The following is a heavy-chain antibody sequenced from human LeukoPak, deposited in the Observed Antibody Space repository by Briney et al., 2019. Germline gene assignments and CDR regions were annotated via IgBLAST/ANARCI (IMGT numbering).Heavy chain of an antibody. D-gene: IGHD2-2*01. V-gene: IGHV3-23*01. CDR3: AKGSRYCSSTSCHYYYYYMDV. J-gene: IGHJ6*03. Sequence: PGGSLRLSCAASGFTFSSYAMSWVRQAPGKGLEWISAISGSGGSTYYADSVKGRFTISRDNSKNTLYLQMNSLRAEDTAVYYCAKGSRYCSSTSCHYYYYYMDVWGKGTTVTVSS. CDR1: GFTFSSYA. CDR2: ISGSGGST.